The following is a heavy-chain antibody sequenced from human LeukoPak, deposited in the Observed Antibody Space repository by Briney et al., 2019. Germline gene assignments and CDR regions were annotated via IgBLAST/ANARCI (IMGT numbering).Heavy chain of an antibody. V-gene: IGHV4-4*07. CDR1: GGSISSYY. D-gene: IGHD3-22*01. CDR2: IYTSGST. CDR3: ARDRQYYDSRGYYS. J-gene: IGHJ5*02. Sequence: SETLSLTCTVSGGSISSYYWSWIRQPAGKGLEWIGRIYTSGSTNYNPSLKSRVTMSVDTSKNQFSLKLSSVTAADTAVYYCARDRQYYDSRGYYSWGQGTLVTVSS.